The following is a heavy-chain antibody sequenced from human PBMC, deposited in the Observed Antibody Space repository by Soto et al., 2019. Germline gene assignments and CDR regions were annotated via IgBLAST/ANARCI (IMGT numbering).Heavy chain of an antibody. CDR2: IYSGGST. V-gene: IGHV3-66*01. CDR1: GVGVSSNY. Sequence: PGGYLRLSSGTSGVGVSSNYMSWVRQAPGKGLEWVSVIYSGGSTYYADSVKGRFTISRDNSKNTLYLQMNSLRAEDTAVYYCARDARIVGATRRGLADYWGQGT. J-gene: IGHJ4*02. CDR3: ARDARIVGATRRGLADY. D-gene: IGHD1-26*01.